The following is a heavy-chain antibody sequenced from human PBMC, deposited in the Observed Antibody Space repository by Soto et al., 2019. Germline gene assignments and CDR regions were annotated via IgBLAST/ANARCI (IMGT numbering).Heavy chain of an antibody. J-gene: IGHJ6*02. CDR1: GFTFSSYA. CDR3: ANDYCSSNRCSGSYYYGMDV. D-gene: IGHD2-2*01. V-gene: IGHV3-23*01. CDR2: ISGSGGST. Sequence: PGWSLRLSCAASGFTFSSYAMSWVRQAPGKGLEWVSAISGSGGSTYYADSVKGRFTISRDNSKNTLYLQMNSLRAEDTAVYYCANDYCSSNRCSGSYYYGMDVWGQGTTVTVSS.